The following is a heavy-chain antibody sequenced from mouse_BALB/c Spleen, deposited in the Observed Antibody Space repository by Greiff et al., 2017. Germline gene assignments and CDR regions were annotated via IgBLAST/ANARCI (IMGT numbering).Heavy chain of an antibody. D-gene: IGHD2-4*01. Sequence: EVHLVESGGGLVKPGGSLKLSCAASGFTFSSYAMSWVRQSPEKRLEWVAEISSGGSYTYYPDTVTGRFTISRDNAKNTLYLEMSSLRSEDTAMYYCARGRDYDPFAYWGQGTLVTVSA. CDR3: ARGRDYDPFAY. CDR2: ISSGGSYT. CDR1: GFTFSSYA. J-gene: IGHJ3*01. V-gene: IGHV5-9-4*01.